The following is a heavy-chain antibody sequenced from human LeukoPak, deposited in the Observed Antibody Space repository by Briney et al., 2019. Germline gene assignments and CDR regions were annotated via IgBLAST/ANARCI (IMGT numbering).Heavy chain of an antibody. Sequence: GASVKVSCKASGYTFTSYGISWVRQAPGQGLEWMGWISPYNGNTNYAQKLQGRVTMTTDTSTSTAYMELSSLRSEDTAVYYCATDRRGWDFWSGRTHFFDFWGQGTLVTVSS. CDR2: ISPYNGNT. V-gene: IGHV1-18*01. D-gene: IGHD3-3*01. CDR1: GYTFTSYG. J-gene: IGHJ4*02. CDR3: ATDRRGWDFWSGRTHFFDF.